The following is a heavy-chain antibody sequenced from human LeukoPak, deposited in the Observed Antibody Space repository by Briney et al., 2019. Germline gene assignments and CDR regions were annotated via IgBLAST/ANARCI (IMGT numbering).Heavy chain of an antibody. CDR1: GASISSGLYY. V-gene: IGHV4-61*02. D-gene: IGHD3-3*01. CDR3: ARDTNYYYYYMDV. CDR2: MYSSGST. J-gene: IGHJ6*03. Sequence: SETLSLTCSVSGASISSGLYYWSWIRQPAGKGLEWIGRMYSSGSTNYNPSLKSRVTILVDTSKNQISLKLRSVTAADTAVYYCARDTNYYYYYMDVWGKGTTVTVSS.